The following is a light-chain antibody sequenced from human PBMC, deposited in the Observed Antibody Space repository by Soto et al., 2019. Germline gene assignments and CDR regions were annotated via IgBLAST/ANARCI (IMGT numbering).Light chain of an antibody. CDR3: SSYTGSSTPV. CDR1: SSDVGGYNY. CDR2: EVS. J-gene: IGLJ3*02. Sequence: QSVLTQPASVSGSPGQSITISCTGTSSDVGGYNYVSWYQHHPGKAPKLMIYEVSNRPSGVSNRFSGSKSGNTASLTISGLQAEDEADYYCSSYTGSSTPVFGGRDQAHRP. V-gene: IGLV2-14*01.